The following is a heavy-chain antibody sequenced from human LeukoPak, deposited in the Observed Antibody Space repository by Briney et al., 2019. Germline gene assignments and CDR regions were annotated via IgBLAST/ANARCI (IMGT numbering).Heavy chain of an antibody. CDR1: GYTFTSYY. Sequence: ASVKVSCKASGYTFTSYYMHWVRQAPGQGLEWMGIINPSGGSTSYAQKFQGRVTMTRDTSTSTVYMELSCLRSEDTAVYYCARDRIVGAPMHRYNWFDPWGQGTLVTVSS. D-gene: IGHD1-26*01. J-gene: IGHJ5*02. V-gene: IGHV1-46*01. CDR2: INPSGGST. CDR3: ARDRIVGAPMHRYNWFDP.